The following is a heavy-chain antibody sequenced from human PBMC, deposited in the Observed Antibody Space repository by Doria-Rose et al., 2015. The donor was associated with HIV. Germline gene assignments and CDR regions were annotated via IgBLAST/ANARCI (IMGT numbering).Heavy chain of an antibody. V-gene: IGHV2-26*01. J-gene: IGHJ4*02. CDR2: ISSDDER. Sequence: QVQLVQSGPVLVKPTETLTLTCTVSGVSLSSPGMGVSWIRQPPGKALEWLANISSDDERSYKTSLKSRLTISRATSKSQVVVTMTDMDPVDTATYYCARIKSSRWYHKSYFDFWGQGTLVIVSA. CDR3: ARIKSSRWYHKSYFDF. D-gene: IGHD6-13*01. CDR1: GVSLSSPGMG.